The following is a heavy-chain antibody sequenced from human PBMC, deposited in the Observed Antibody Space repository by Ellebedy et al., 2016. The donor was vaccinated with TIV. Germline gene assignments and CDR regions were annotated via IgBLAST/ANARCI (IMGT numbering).Heavy chain of an antibody. D-gene: IGHD2-15*01. J-gene: IGHJ2*01. CDR3: ARVTAAYWYFDL. CDR2: IYYSGST. CDR1: GGSIGSYY. V-gene: IGHV4-39*07. Sequence: SETLSLTCTVSGGSIGSYYWGWIRQPPGKGLEWIGSIYYSGSTYYNPSLKSRVTISVATSKNQFSLKLSSVTAAYTAVYYCARVTAAYWYFDLWGRGTLVTVSS.